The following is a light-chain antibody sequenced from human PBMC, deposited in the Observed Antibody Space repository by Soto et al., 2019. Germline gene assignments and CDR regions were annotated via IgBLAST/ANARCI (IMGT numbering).Light chain of an antibody. Sequence: EIVIAESPATLSVSPVERSTCSFRPSESVGSSVAWYQQKPGQAPRVLIYGASIRATGIPARFSGSGSGTAFTLTISSLQSEDFALYYCQHHGNWPLITFGQGTRLEIK. CDR2: GAS. V-gene: IGKV3-15*01. CDR3: QHHGNWPLIT. CDR1: ESVGSS. J-gene: IGKJ5*01.